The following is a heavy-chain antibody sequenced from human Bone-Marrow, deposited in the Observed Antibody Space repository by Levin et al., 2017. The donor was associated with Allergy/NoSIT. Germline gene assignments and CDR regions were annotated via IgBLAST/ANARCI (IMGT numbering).Heavy chain of an antibody. CDR1: GFTFSDYY. Sequence: GGSLRLSCAASGFTFSDYYMSWIRQAPGKGLEWVSYISSSSSYTNYADSVKGRFTISRDNAKNSLYLQMNSLRAEDTAVYYCARDSWFGELLGAFDIWGQGTMVTVSS. J-gene: IGHJ3*02. V-gene: IGHV3-11*05. D-gene: IGHD3-10*01. CDR2: ISSSSSYT. CDR3: ARDSWFGELLGAFDI.